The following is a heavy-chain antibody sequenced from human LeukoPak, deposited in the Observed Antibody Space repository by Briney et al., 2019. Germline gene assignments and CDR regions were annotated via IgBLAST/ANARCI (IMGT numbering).Heavy chain of an antibody. CDR2: ISGSGGST. D-gene: IGHD3-3*01. Sequence: QSGGSLRLSCAASGFIFSSYAMSWVRQAPGKGLEWVSAISGSGGSTYYADSVKGRFTISRDNSKNTLYLQMNSLRAEDTAVYYCAPELHKYYDFWSGYYPNWFDPWGQGTLVTVSS. J-gene: IGHJ5*02. CDR1: GFIFSSYA. V-gene: IGHV3-23*01. CDR3: APELHKYYDFWSGYYPNWFDP.